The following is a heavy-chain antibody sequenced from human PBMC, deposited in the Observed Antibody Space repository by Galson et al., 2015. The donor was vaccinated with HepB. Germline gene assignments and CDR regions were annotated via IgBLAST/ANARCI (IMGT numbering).Heavy chain of an antibody. J-gene: IGHJ3*02. CDR3: ARECRDYVWGSYRLKGDAFDI. D-gene: IGHD3-16*02. Sequence: TLSLTCTVSGGSIISANYYWSWIRQPAGKGLEWTGRIHNSGNTKYNPSLKSRVTMSVDTSKNQFSLKLSSVTAADTAVYYCARECRDYVWGSYRLKGDAFDIWGQGTTVIVSS. CDR1: GGSIISANYY. CDR2: IHNSGNT. V-gene: IGHV4-61*02.